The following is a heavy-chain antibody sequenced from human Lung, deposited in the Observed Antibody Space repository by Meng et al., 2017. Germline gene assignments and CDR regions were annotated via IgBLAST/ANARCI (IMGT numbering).Heavy chain of an antibody. CDR3: ARGPTTMAHDFDY. Sequence: QAQLQPGGAGLVKPSETLSLTCVVSGGSFSDYYWSWIRQPPGKGLEWIGEINHSGSTNYNPSLESRATISVDTSQNNLSLKLSSVTAADSAVYYCARGPTTMAHDFDYWGQGTLVTVSS. V-gene: IGHV4-34*01. CDR1: GGSFSDYY. D-gene: IGHD4-11*01. J-gene: IGHJ4*02. CDR2: INHSGST.